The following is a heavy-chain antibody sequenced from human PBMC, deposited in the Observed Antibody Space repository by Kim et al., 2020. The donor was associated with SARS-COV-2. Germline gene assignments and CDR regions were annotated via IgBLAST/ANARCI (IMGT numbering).Heavy chain of an antibody. Sequence: SGPTLVNPTQTLTLTCTFSGFSLSTSGMCVSWIRQPPGKALEWLALIDWDDDKYYSTSLKTRLTISKDTSKNQVVLTMTNMDPVDTATYYCARIPRYFEPSYYYDMDVWGQGATVTVSS. CDR3: ARIPRYFEPSYYYDMDV. V-gene: IGHV2-70*01. CDR1: GFSLSTSGMC. CDR2: IDWDDDK. D-gene: IGHD3-9*01. J-gene: IGHJ6*02.